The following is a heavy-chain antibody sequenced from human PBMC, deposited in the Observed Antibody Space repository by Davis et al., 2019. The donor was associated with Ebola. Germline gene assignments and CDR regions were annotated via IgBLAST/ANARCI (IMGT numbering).Heavy chain of an antibody. D-gene: IGHD6-6*01. V-gene: IGHV4-39*01. J-gene: IGHJ5*02. CDR2: IYYSGST. CDR3: ARPVAAPGAGWGWFDP. CDR1: GGSISSSSYY. Sequence: GSLRLSCTVSGGSISSSSYYWGWIRQPPGKGLEWIGSIYYSGSTYYNPSLKSRVTISVDTSKNQFSLKLSSVTAADTAVYYCARPVAAPGAGWGWFDPWGQGTLVTVSS.